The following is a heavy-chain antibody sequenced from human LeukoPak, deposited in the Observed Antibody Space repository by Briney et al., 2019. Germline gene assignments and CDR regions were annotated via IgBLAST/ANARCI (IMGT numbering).Heavy chain of an antibody. Sequence: GGSLRLSCAASGNYWMHWVRQVPGKGLVWVSHSDGSWTSYADSVKGRFTISRDNSRDTLYLQMISLRAEDTAVYYCARDRSRAAAGTRGHDYWGQGTLVTVSS. V-gene: IGHV3-74*01. CDR1: GNYW. CDR3: ARDRSRAAAGTRGHDY. D-gene: IGHD6-13*01. CDR2: SDGSWT. J-gene: IGHJ4*02.